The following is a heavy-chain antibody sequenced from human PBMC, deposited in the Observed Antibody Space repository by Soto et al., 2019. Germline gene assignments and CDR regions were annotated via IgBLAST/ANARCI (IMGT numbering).Heavy chain of an antibody. D-gene: IGHD6-13*01. J-gene: IGHJ3*02. CDR3: ARGQQLGRGSVDAFEI. CDR1: GYGFTSYW. CDR2: IYPGDSDT. Sequence: GESLKISCKGSGYGFTSYWIGWVRQMPGKGLERMGIIYPGDSDTRYSPSFQGQVTISTDNSTSTAYLQWSSLKASDTAMYYCARGQQLGRGSVDAFEIWSQGTMVTVAS. V-gene: IGHV5-51*01.